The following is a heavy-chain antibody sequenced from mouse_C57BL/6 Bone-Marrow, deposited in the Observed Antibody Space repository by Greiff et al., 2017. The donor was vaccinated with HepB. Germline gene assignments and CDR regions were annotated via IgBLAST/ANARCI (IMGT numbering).Heavy chain of an antibody. CDR2: INPGSGGT. CDR1: GYAFTNYL. D-gene: IGHD2-4*01. V-gene: IGHV1-54*01. J-gene: IGHJ3*01. CDR3: ARDDYAVAY. Sequence: QVQLQQSGAELVRPGTSVKVSCKASGYAFTNYLIEWVKQRPGQGLEWIGVINPGSGGTNYNEKFKGKATLTADKSSSTAYMQLSSLTSEDSAVYFCARDDYAVAYWGQGTLVTVSA.